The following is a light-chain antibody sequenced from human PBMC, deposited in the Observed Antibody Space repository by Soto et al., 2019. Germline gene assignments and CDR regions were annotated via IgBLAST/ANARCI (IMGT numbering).Light chain of an antibody. V-gene: IGKV1-39*01. CDR2: AAS. CDR3: QQSYTTLLT. J-gene: IGKJ3*01. CDR1: QSISNY. Sequence: DIQMTQCPSSLSASVGDRVTITCRASQSISNYLNWYQQKPEKAPKLLIYAASSLQSGVPSRLSGSRSGTDFTLTISSLQPEDFATDACQQSYTTLLTFGPGTNVYI.